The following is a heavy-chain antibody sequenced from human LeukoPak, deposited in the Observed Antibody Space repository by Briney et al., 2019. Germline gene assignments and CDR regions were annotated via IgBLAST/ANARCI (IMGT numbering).Heavy chain of an antibody. CDR3: AMNVEMATPVGAFDI. J-gene: IGHJ3*02. V-gene: IGHV4-39*07. D-gene: IGHD5-24*01. Sequence: SETLSLTCTVSGGSISSSSHYWGWIRQPPGKGLEWIGSIYHSGSTYYNPSLKSRVTISVDTSKNQFSLKLSSVTAADTAVYYCAMNVEMATPVGAFDIWGQGTMVTVSS. CDR2: IYHSGST. CDR1: GGSISSSSHY.